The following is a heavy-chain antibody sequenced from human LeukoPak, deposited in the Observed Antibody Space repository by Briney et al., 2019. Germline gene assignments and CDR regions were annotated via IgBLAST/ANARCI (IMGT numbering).Heavy chain of an antibody. CDR1: GGSISSYY. Sequence: SETLSLTCTVSGGSISSYYWSWIRQPPGKGLEWIGDIYYSGSTNYNPSLKSRVTISVATSKNQFSLKLSSVTAADTAVYYCARHVATTARFDYWGQGTLVTVSS. CDR2: IYYSGST. V-gene: IGHV4-59*08. CDR3: ARHVATTARFDY. D-gene: IGHD5-24*01. J-gene: IGHJ4*02.